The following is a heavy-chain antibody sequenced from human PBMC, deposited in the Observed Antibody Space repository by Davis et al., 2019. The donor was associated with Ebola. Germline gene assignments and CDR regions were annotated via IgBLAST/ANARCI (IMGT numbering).Heavy chain of an antibody. V-gene: IGHV3-23*01. Sequence: PGGSLRLSCAASGFTFSSYAMSWVRQAPGKGLEWVSAISGSGGSTYYADSVKGRFTISRDNSKNTLYLQMNSLRAEDTAVYYCAKDVRLRYFDWPDAFDIWGQGTMVTVSS. CDR2: ISGSGGST. CDR1: GFTFSSYA. J-gene: IGHJ3*02. D-gene: IGHD3-9*01. CDR3: AKDVRLRYFDWPDAFDI.